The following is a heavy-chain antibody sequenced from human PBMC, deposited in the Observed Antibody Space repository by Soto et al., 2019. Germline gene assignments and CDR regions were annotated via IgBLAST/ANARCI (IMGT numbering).Heavy chain of an antibody. Sequence: EVQLVESGGGLVQPGGSLRLSCAASGFTLRGYWMHWVRQAPGKGLVWVSRINSDGSSTSYADSVKGRFTISRDNAKNTLYLQMNSLRAKDTAVYYCAKDGRLGQFDYWGQGTLVTASS. CDR2: INSDGSST. V-gene: IGHV3-74*01. D-gene: IGHD1-1*01. CDR1: GFTLRGYW. CDR3: AKDGRLGQFDY. J-gene: IGHJ4*02.